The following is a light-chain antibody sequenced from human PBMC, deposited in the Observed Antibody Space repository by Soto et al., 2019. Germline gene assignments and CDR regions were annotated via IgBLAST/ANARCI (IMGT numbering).Light chain of an antibody. V-gene: IGKV1-9*01. CDR1: QGISSF. J-gene: IGKJ4*01. CDR3: QQLNSYPPT. Sequence: DIQLTQSPSFLSASVGDRVTITCRASQGISSFLAWYQQKPGKAPKLLIYGASTLQSGVPSRFSGSGSGTEFTLTIISLQPEDFATYYCQQLNSYPPTFGGGTKVEIK. CDR2: GAS.